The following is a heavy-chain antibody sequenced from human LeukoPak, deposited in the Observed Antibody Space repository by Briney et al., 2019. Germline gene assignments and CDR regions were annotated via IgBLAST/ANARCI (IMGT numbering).Heavy chain of an antibody. J-gene: IGHJ4*02. CDR3: ARGNYDILTGYYNGVFWDY. CDR1: GYTFASYY. CDR2: INPSGGST. V-gene: IGHV1-46*01. D-gene: IGHD3-9*01. Sequence: ASVKVSCKASGYTFASYYMHWVRQAPGQGLEWMGIINPSGGSTSYAQKFQGRVTMTRDTSPSTVYMELSSLRSEDTAVYYCARGNYDILTGYYNGVFWDYWGQGTLVTVSS.